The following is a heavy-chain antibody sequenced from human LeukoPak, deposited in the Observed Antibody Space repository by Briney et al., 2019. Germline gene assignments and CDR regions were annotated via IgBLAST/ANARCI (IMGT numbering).Heavy chain of an antibody. V-gene: IGHV3-11*01. D-gene: IGHD2-21*01. J-gene: IGHJ4*02. CDR3: AKAPVTTCRGAYCYPFDY. CDR1: GFTFSDYY. CDR2: ISNRGNNI. Sequence: GGSLRLSCAASGFTFSDYYMGWIRQAPGKGLEWVSYISNRGNNIYYADSVKGRFTISRDNAKNSLYLQMNRLRPEDAAVYYCAKAPVTTCRGAYCYPFDYWGQGTLVTVSS.